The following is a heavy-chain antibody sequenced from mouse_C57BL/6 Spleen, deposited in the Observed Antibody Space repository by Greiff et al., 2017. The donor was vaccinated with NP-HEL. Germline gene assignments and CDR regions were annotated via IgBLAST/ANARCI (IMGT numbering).Heavy chain of an antibody. D-gene: IGHD2-4*01. Sequence: VKLQQSGAELVRPGASVKLSCKASGYTFTDYYINWVKQRPGQGLEWIARIYPGSGNTYYNEKFKGKATLTAEKSSSTAYMQLSSLTSEDSAVYFCARNDYQFAYWGQGTLVTVSA. J-gene: IGHJ3*01. CDR1: GYTFTDYY. CDR2: IYPGSGNT. V-gene: IGHV1-76*01. CDR3: ARNDYQFAY.